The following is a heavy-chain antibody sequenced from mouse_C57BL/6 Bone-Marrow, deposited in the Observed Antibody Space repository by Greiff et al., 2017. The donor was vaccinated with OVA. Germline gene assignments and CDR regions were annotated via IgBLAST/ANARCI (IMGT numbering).Heavy chain of an antibody. V-gene: IGHV1-80*01. D-gene: IGHD1-1*01. CDR3: ARQDYYGSSYHY. J-gene: IGHJ2*01. CDR2: IYPGDGDT. Sequence: QVLVKQSGAELVKPGASVKISCKASGYAFSSYWMNWVKQRPGKGLEWIGQIYPGDGDTNYNGKFKGKATLTADKSSSTAYMQLSSLTSEDSAVYFCARQDYYGSSYHYWGQGTTLTVSS. CDR1: GYAFSSYW.